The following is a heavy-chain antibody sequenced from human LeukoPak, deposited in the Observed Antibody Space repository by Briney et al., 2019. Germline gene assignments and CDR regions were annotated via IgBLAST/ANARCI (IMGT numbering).Heavy chain of an antibody. Sequence: GASVKVSCKASGYTFSTYGISWVRQAPGQGLEWMGWISAYNGDTIRAQKLQGRVTMTTDTSTSTASMELRSLTSDDTAVYYCARVLVVGAPYDYRGQGTLVTVSS. CDR3: ARVLVVGAPYDY. J-gene: IGHJ4*02. D-gene: IGHD1-26*01. CDR2: ISAYNGDT. CDR1: GYTFSTYG. V-gene: IGHV1-18*01.